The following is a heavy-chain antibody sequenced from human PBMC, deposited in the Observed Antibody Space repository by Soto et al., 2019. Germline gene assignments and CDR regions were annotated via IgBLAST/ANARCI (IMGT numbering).Heavy chain of an antibody. Sequence: GGSLRLSCAASGFTFSSYAMSWVRQAPGKGLEWVSAISGSGGSTYYADSVKGRFTISRDNSKNTLYLQMNSLRAEDTAVYYCVMEGSNYDFWSGYYTGIIAFDIWGQGTMVTVSS. V-gene: IGHV3-23*01. CDR1: GFTFSSYA. CDR2: ISGSGGST. J-gene: IGHJ3*02. CDR3: VMEGSNYDFWSGYYTGIIAFDI. D-gene: IGHD3-3*01.